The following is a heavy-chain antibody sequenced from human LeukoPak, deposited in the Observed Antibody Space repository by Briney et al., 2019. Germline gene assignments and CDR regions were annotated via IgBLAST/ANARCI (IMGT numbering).Heavy chain of an antibody. V-gene: IGHV4-31*03. CDR2: IFYSGST. J-gene: IGHJ5*02. Sequence: PSDTLSLTCTVSGGSISSGGYYWTWIRQLPGKGLESIGSIFYSGSTYYNPSLKSRVTISVDTSKNHFSLKLTSVTAADTAMYYCARDGGYSSGRYWFDPWGQGTLVTVSS. D-gene: IGHD6-19*01. CDR3: ARDGGYSSGRYWFDP. CDR1: GGSISSGGYY.